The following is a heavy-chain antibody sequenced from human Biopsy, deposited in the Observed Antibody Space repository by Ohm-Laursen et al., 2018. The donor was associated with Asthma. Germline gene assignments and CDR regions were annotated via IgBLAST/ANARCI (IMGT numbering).Heavy chain of an antibody. CDR1: GYNFISFA. J-gene: IGHJ3*01. Sequence: GASVKVSCKASGYNFISFAIHWVRQAPGQRLEWMGWVNTGNGDTKYSQKFQGRVTITRDTSASTAYMELRSLRSEDTATCYCARTYYDFLTGQVKDVFGVWGQGTMVTVSS. V-gene: IGHV1-3*04. CDR2: VNTGNGDT. CDR3: ARTYYDFLTGQVKDVFGV. D-gene: IGHD3-9*01.